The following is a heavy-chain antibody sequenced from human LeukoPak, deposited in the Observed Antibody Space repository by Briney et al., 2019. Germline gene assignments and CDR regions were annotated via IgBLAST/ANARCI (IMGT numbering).Heavy chain of an antibody. CDR3: ARDRQLGVDY. J-gene: IGHJ4*02. CDR1: GFTFSSYA. CDR2: ISYDGSNK. D-gene: IGHD5-18*01. Sequence: PGRSLRLSCAASGFTFSSYAMHWVRQAPGKGLEWVAVISYDGSNKYYADSVKGRFTISRDNSKNTLYLQMNSLRAEDTAVYYCARDRQLGVDYWGQGTLVTVSS. V-gene: IGHV3-30-3*01.